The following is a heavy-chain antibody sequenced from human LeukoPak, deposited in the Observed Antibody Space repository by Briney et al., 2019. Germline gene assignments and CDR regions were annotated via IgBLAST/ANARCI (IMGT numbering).Heavy chain of an antibody. V-gene: IGHV3-30*02. J-gene: IGHJ1*01. D-gene: IGHD2-2*01. CDR3: AKDSDCSSTSCYSAEYFQH. Sequence: GGSLRLSCAASGFTFSSYGMHWVRQAPGKGLEWVAFIRYDGSNKYYADSVKGRFTISSDNSKNTLYLQMHSLRAEDTAVYYCAKDSDCSSTSCYSAEYFQHWGQGTLVTVSS. CDR2: IRYDGSNK. CDR1: GFTFSSYG.